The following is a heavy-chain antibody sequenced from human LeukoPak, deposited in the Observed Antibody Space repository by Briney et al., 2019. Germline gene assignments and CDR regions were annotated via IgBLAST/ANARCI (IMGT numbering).Heavy chain of an antibody. CDR3: ARISLGAIWGYYYGMDV. CDR2: IIPIFDTA. V-gene: IGHV1-69*13. J-gene: IGHJ6*02. Sequence: SVKVSCKASGGTFSSYSISWVRQAPGQGLEWMGGIIPIFDTADYAQKFQGRVTITADESTSTAYMELSSPRSEDTAVFYCARISLGAIWGYYYGMDVWGQGTTVTVSS. CDR1: GGTFSSYS. D-gene: IGHD1-26*01.